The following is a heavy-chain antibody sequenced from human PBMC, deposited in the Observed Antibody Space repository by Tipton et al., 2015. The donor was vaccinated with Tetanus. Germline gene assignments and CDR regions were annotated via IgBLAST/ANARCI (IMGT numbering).Heavy chain of an antibody. J-gene: IGHJ6*02. CDR1: GFTFSSYG. CDR2: ISYDGSNK. CDR3: AKDLRYCSSTSCPDNYYYYYGMDV. D-gene: IGHD2-2*01. V-gene: IGHV3-30*18. Sequence: SLRLSCAASGFTFSSYGMHWVRQAPGKGLEWVAVISYDGSNKYYADSVKGRFTISRDNSKNTLYLQMNSLRAEDTAVYYCAKDLRYCSSTSCPDNYYYYYGMDVWGQGTTVTVSS.